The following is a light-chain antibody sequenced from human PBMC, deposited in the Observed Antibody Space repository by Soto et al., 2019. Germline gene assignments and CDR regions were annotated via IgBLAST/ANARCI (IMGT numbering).Light chain of an antibody. V-gene: IGKV3-15*01. CDR3: QQYNNWPIT. CDR1: QSVSSN. CDR2: GAS. J-gene: IGKJ5*01. Sequence: EIVLTQSPGPLSLSPGESATLSCRASQSVSSNLAWYQQKPGQAPRLLIYGASTRATGIPARFSGSGSGTEFTLTISSLQSEDFAVYYCQQYNNWPITFGQGTRLEIK.